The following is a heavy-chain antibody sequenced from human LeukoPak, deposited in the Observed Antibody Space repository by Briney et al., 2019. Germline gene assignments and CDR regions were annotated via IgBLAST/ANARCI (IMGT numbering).Heavy chain of an antibody. D-gene: IGHD6-19*01. CDR3: ARGFSSGWHVWDYFDY. V-gene: IGHV3-21*01. CDR2: ISSSSSYI. CDR1: GFTFSSYS. Sequence: PGGSLRLSCAAPGFTFSSYSMNWVRQAPGKGPEWVSSISSSSSYIYYADSVKGRFTISRDNAKNSLYLQMNSLRAEDTAVYYCARGFSSGWHVWDYFDYWGQGTLVTVSS. J-gene: IGHJ4*02.